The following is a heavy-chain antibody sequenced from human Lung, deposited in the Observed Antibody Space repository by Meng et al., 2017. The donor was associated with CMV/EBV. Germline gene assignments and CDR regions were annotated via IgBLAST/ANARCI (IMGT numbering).Heavy chain of an antibody. V-gene: IGHV4-34*01. CDR1: GGSFSGYY. J-gene: IGHJ4*02. D-gene: IGHD4-17*01. CDR2: INHSGST. CDR3: ARGRKGLPGDYQGNY. Sequence: SQXXXLTXAVYGGSFSGYYWSWIRQPPGKGLEWIGEINHSGSTNYNPSLKSRVTISVDTSKNQFSLKLSSVTAADTAVYYCARGRKGLPGDYQGNYWGQGTLVTVSS.